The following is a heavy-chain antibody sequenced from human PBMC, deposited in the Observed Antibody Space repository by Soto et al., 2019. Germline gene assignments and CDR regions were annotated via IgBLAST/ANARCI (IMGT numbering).Heavy chain of an antibody. V-gene: IGHV1-2*02. CDR1: GYTFTGYH. D-gene: IGHD2-21*02. Sequence: ASVKVSSKASGYTFTGYHMHWVRQAPGQGLEWMGWINPNSGVTIYAQKFQGRVIMTRETPITTAYMELSRLTSDDTAVYYCARRLGLLVTPIPGYWGQGTLVTVSS. CDR2: INPNSGVT. J-gene: IGHJ4*02. CDR3: ARRLGLLVTPIPGY.